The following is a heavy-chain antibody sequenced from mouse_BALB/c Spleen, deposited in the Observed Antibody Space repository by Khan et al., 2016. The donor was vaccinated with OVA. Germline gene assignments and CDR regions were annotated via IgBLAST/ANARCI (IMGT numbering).Heavy chain of an antibody. Sequence: QVQLKQSGAELARPGASVKLSCKASGYTFTDYYINWVKQRTGQGLEWIGEISPGSGDTYYNEKFKGKATLTADKSSTTAYMQLSGLTSEASAVYFCARRNYFGYTFAYGGQGTLVTVSA. CDR2: ISPGSGDT. V-gene: IGHV1-77*01. CDR3: ARRNYFGYTFAY. CDR1: GYTFTDYY. J-gene: IGHJ3*01. D-gene: IGHD1-2*01.